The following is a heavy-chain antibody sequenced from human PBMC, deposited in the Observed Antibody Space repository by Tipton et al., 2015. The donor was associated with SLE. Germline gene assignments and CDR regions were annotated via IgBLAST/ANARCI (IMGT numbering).Heavy chain of an antibody. J-gene: IGHJ3*02. Sequence: CAVSGGSISSSNWWSWVRQSPGKGLEWIGEIYHSGNTNYNPSLKSRVTISVDTSKNQFSLKLSSVTAADTAVYYCAGVSRDAFEIWGQGTMVTVSS. CDR1: GGSISSSNW. V-gene: IGHV4-4*02. CDR2: IYHSGNT. CDR3: AGVSRDAFEI. D-gene: IGHD5/OR15-5a*01.